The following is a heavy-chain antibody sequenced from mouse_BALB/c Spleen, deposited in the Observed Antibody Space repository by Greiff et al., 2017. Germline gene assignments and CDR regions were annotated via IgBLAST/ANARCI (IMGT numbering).Heavy chain of an antibody. D-gene: IGHD4-1*02. CDR3: ARSQLGLSYWYFDV. Sequence: EVQLQQSGPGLVKPSQSLSLTCTVTGYSITSDYAWNWIRQFPGNKLEWMGYIRYSGSTSYNPSLKSRISITRDTSKNQFFLQLNSVTTEDTATYYCARSQLGLSYWYFDVWGAGTTVTVSS. CDR2: IRYSGST. CDR1: GYSITSDYA. V-gene: IGHV3-2*02. J-gene: IGHJ1*01.